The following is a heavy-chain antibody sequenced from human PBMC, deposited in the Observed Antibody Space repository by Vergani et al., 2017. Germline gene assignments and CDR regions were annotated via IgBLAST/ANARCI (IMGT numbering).Heavy chain of an antibody. D-gene: IGHD6-13*01. CDR1: GFTFSSYG. CDR2: IWYDGSNK. CDR3: ARGSPYSSSWFFDY. Sequence: QVQLVESGGGVVQPGRSLRLSCAASGFTFSSYGMHWVRQAPGKGLEWVAVIWYDGSNKYYADSVKGRFTISRYNSKNTLYLQMNSLRAEDTAVYYCARGSPYSSSWFFDYWGQGTLVTVSS. J-gene: IGHJ4*02. V-gene: IGHV3-33*01.